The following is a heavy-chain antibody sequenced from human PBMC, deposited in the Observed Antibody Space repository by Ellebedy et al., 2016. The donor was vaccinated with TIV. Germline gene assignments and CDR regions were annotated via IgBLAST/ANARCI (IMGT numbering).Heavy chain of an antibody. CDR3: ARIRYSSSTGDYYGMDV. J-gene: IGHJ6*02. D-gene: IGHD6-6*01. Sequence: SGPTLVKPTQTLTLTCTFSGFSLSTSGMCVSWIRQPPGKALEWLARIDWDDDKYYSTSLKTRLTISKDTSKNQVVLTMTNMDPVDTATYYCARIRYSSSTGDYYGMDVWGQGTTVTVSS. CDR2: IDWDDDK. V-gene: IGHV2-70*11. CDR1: GFSLSTSGMC.